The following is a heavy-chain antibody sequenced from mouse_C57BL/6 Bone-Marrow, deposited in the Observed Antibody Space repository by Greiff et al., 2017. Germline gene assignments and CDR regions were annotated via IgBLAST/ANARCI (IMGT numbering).Heavy chain of an antibody. V-gene: IGHV1-64*01. D-gene: IGHD2-5*01. CDR2: IHPNSGST. CDR1: GYTFTSSW. CDR3: AGDSNYEMDY. J-gene: IGHJ4*01. Sequence: QVQLQQPGAELVKPGASVKLSCKASGYTFTSSWMHWVKQRPGKGLEWIGMIHPNSGSTKSNEKLKSKATLTVDKSPSSAYMQLSSLTSEDSAVYYCAGDSNYEMDYWGQGTSVTVSS.